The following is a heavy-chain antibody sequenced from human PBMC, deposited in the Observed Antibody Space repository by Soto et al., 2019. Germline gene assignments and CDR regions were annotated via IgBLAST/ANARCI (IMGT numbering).Heavy chain of an antibody. CDR1: GDACSTPT. CDR2: IIPILGIA. J-gene: IGHJ5*02. Sequence: KVSWKASGDACSTPTISWVRQAPGQGLEWMGRIIPILGIANYAQKFQGRVTITADKSTSTAYMELSSLRSEDTAVYYCARDPHYDILTGYRNWFDPWGQGTLVTVSS. CDR3: ARDPHYDILTGYRNWFDP. V-gene: IGHV1-69*04. D-gene: IGHD3-9*01.